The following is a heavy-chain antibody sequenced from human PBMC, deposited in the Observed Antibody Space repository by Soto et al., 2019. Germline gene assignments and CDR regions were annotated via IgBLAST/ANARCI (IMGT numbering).Heavy chain of an antibody. CDR3: ANSQSTGASFYTDS. V-gene: IGHV3-23*01. CDR1: GFTFSSYV. D-gene: IGHD2-15*01. CDR2: ISGRGGGST. Sequence: GGSLRLWCGGSGFTFSSYVMSGARQAPGKGLEWVSAISGRGGGSTYYADSVKGRFTISRDNSKNTLYLQMNSLRAEDTAVYYCANSQSTGASFYTDSWGQGPLVTV. J-gene: IGHJ4*02.